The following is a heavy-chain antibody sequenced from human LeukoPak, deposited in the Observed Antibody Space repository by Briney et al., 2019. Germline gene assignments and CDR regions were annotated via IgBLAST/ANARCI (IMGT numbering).Heavy chain of an antibody. J-gene: IGHJ3*02. D-gene: IGHD3-9*01. CDR1: GFTFSSYE. V-gene: IGHV3-48*03. CDR2: ISSSGSTI. CDR3: ARDAVYYDILTGSQDAFDI. Sequence: GGSLRLSCAASGFTFSSYEMNWVRQAPGKGLEWVSYISSSGSTIYYADSVKGRFTISRDNAKNSLYLQMNSLRADDTAVYYCARDAVYYDILTGSQDAFDIWGQGTMVTVSS.